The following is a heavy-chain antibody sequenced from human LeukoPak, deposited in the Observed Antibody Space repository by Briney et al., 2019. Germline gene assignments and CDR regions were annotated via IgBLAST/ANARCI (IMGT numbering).Heavy chain of an antibody. J-gene: IGHJ4*02. CDR1: GFTFSSYW. CDR2: INSDGSST. D-gene: IGHD6-13*01. CDR3: VRGAYSSSWLNFDY. Sequence: PGGSLRLSCAASGFTFSSYWMHWVRQAPGKGLVWVSRINSDGSSTSYADSVKGRFTVSRDKSKNTLYLQMNSLRAEDTAVYYCVRGAYSSSWLNFDYWGQGTLVTVSS. V-gene: IGHV3-74*01.